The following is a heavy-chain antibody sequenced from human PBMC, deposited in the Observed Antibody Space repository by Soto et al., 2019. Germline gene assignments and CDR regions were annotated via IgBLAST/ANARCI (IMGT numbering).Heavy chain of an antibody. Sequence: VQLVESGGGVVQPGRSLRLSCAASGFTFSSYGMHWVRQAPGKGLEWVAVIWYDGSNKYYADSVKGRFTISRDNSKNTLYLQMNSLRAEDTAVYYCARDHRGYYGSGYGYWGQGTLVTVSS. D-gene: IGHD3-10*01. CDR1: GFTFSSYG. V-gene: IGHV3-33*01. J-gene: IGHJ4*02. CDR2: IWYDGSNK. CDR3: ARDHRGYYGSGYGY.